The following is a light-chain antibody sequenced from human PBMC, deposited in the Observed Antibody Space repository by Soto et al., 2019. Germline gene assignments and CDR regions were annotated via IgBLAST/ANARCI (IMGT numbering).Light chain of an antibody. CDR1: QSLLHTSGDNY. CDR3: QQRNVWPPIT. CDR2: DST. V-gene: IGKV2-28*01. J-gene: IGKJ5*01. Sequence: DIVMTQSPLSLSVTPGEPASISCTSSQSLLHTSGDNYLDWYLQRPGQSPRLVVYDSTLRANGVPDRFGGSRSGTEFPLTINTLEPEDFAVYYCQQRNVWPPITFGQGTRLEIK.